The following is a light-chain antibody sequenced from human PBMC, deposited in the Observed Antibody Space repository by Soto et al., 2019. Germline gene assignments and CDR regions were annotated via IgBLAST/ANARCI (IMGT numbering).Light chain of an antibody. V-gene: IGLV2-23*01. CDR1: SYDVGPYNS. J-gene: IGLJ1*01. CDR2: TGT. CDR3: CPYAPGSNWV. Sequence: QTVLAQPASVSGSPGQLITISCTGTSYDVGPYNSVSWYQRRPHKAPQVILYTGTQRPSGVSSRFSGSTSGNAASLTISALQAGDEAHYLGCPYAPGSNWVFGGRNKGTV.